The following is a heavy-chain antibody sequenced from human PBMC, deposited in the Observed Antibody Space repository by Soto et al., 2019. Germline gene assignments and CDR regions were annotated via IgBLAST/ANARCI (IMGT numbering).Heavy chain of an antibody. J-gene: IGHJ6*03. Sequence: PSQTLSLTCGISGDSVSSNSVGGNWIRQTPSRGLEWLGRTYYRSKWYFNYAVSVESRITINPDTSKNQFSLQLSSVTPDDTAVYYCARGSWDDVSGHYYMDVWGKGTTVTVSS. D-gene: IGHD1-1*01. CDR1: GDSVSSNSVG. CDR3: ARGSWDDVSGHYYMDV. V-gene: IGHV6-1*01. CDR2: TYYRSKWYF.